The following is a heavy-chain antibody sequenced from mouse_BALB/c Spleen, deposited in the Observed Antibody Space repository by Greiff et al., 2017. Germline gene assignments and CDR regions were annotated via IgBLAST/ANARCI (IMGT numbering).Heavy chain of an antibody. V-gene: IGHV5-9-3*01. CDR3: ALSTMITNYYAMDY. D-gene: IGHD2-4*01. J-gene: IGHJ4*01. CDR1: GFTFSSYA. Sequence: DVKLVESGGGLVKPGGSLKLSCAASGFTFSSYAMSWVRQTPEKRLEWVATISSGGSYTYYPDSVKGRFTISRDNAKNTLYLQMSSLRSEDTAMYYCALSTMITNYYAMDYWGQGTSVTVSS. CDR2: ISSGGSYT.